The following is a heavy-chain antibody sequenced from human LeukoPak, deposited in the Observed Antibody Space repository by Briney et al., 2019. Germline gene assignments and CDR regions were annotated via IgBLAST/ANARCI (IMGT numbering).Heavy chain of an antibody. J-gene: IGHJ5*02. CDR1: GFTFSSYG. Sequence: GSLRLSCAASGFTFSSYGMHWVRQAPGKGLEWVAVIWYDGSNKYYADSVKGRFTISRDNSKNTLYLQMNSLRAEDTAVYYCARGVPAAISWFDPWGQGTLVTVSS. V-gene: IGHV3-33*01. CDR3: ARGVPAAISWFDP. D-gene: IGHD2-2*02. CDR2: IWYDGSNK.